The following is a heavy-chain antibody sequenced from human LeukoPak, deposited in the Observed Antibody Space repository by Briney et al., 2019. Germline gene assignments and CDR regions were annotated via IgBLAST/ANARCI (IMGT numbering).Heavy chain of an antibody. J-gene: IGHJ4*02. V-gene: IGHV3-30*02. D-gene: IGHD5-18*01. Sequence: GGSLRLSCAASGFTFSNYGMHWVRQAPGKGPEWVAFIRYDGSNKYYADSVKGRFTISRDNSKNTLYLQMNSLRAEDTAAYYCAKRKGETAMVYFDYWGQGTLVTVSS. CDR3: AKRKGETAMVYFDY. CDR2: IRYDGSNK. CDR1: GFTFSNYG.